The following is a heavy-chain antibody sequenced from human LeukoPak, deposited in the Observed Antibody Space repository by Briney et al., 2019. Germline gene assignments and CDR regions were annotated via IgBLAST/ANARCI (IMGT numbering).Heavy chain of an antibody. CDR3: ARFSPRAMGNYLDF. Sequence: PSETLSLTCAVSGGSISSGSYSWSWIRQPPGKGLEWIGYIYPRGSTYYNPSLKSRVILSLDKSANQFSLNLSSVTAADTAVYYCARFSPRAMGNYLDFWGQGTLATVSS. CDR1: GGSISSGSYS. J-gene: IGHJ4*02. CDR2: IYPRGST. V-gene: IGHV4-30-2*01. D-gene: IGHD7-27*01.